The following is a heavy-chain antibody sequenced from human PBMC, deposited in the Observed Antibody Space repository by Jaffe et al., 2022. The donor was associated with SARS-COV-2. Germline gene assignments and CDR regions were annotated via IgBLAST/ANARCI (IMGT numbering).Heavy chain of an antibody. V-gene: IGHV3-30*04. Sequence: QVQLAESGGGVVQPGKSLRLSCAASGFTSNTYTIHWVRQAPGKGLEWVAGISYGGSDKYYADSVKGRFTISGDNSKNTLYLQMSSLRPEDTAVYYCARGSLRFFDWLPGGGFDFWGQGALVTVSS. CDR1: GFTSNTYT. CDR3: ARGSLRFFDWLPGGGFDF. D-gene: IGHD3-9*01. CDR2: ISYGGSDK. J-gene: IGHJ4*02.